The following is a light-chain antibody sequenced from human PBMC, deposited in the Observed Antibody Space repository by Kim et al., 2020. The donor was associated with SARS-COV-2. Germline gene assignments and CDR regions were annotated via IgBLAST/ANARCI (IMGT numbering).Light chain of an antibody. CDR2: AAS. CDR1: QNVRVD. V-gene: IGKV3-15*01. Sequence: SVSPGERATLSCGASQNVRVDLAWYQQKPGQPPRLLIYAASTRATGIPARFSGGGSGTDFTLTIYSLQSEDFALYYCQQYNNGVTFGGGTKVDIK. J-gene: IGKJ4*01. CDR3: QQYNNGVT.